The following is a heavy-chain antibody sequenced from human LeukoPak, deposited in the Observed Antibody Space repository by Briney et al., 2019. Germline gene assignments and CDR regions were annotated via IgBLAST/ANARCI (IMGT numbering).Heavy chain of an antibody. J-gene: IGHJ4*02. D-gene: IGHD3-10*01. Sequence: GSSVKVSCKASGYTFTGYYMHWVRQAPGQGLEWMGWINPNSGGTNYAQKFQGRVTMTRDTSISTAYMELSRLRSDDTAVYYCARDFYYGSGSIDYWGQGTLVTVYS. CDR3: ARDFYYGSGSIDY. CDR2: INPNSGGT. V-gene: IGHV1-2*02. CDR1: GYTFTGYY.